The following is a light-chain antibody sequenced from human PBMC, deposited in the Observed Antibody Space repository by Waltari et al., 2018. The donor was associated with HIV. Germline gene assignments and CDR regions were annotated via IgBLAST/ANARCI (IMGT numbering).Light chain of an antibody. CDR3: CSYAGSSTFVV. J-gene: IGLJ2*01. V-gene: IGLV2-23*02. CDR1: SSDVGSYNL. CDR2: KVS. Sequence: QSALTQTASVSGSPGQSITISCTGTSSDVGSYNLVSWYQQHPGKVPKLMIYKVSKRPSGVANRFPGSKSGNTASLTISGLQAEDEADYYCCSYAGSSTFVVFGGGTKLTVL.